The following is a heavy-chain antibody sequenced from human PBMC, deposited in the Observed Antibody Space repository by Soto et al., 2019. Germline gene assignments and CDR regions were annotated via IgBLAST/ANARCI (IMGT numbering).Heavy chain of an antibody. V-gene: IGHV6-1*01. D-gene: IGHD3-16*02. CDR3: ARESDPMITFGGVIVASGFFDY. CDR2: TYYRSKWYN. J-gene: IGHJ4*02. CDR1: GDSVSSNSAA. Sequence: PSRTLSLTCAISGDSVSSNSAAWNWIRQSPSRGLEWLGRTYYRSKWYNDYAVPVKSRITINPDTSKNQFSLQLNSVTPEDTAVYYCARESDPMITFGGVIVASGFFDYWGQGTLVTVAS.